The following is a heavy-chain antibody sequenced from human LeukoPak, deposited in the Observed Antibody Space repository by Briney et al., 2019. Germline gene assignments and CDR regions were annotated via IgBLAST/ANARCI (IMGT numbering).Heavy chain of an antibody. J-gene: IGHJ6*03. CDR2: INTHGSST. V-gene: IGHV3-74*01. D-gene: IGHD3-10*01. CDR3: LAGCYYCYMDV. Sequence: GGSLRLSCAASGFAFSNYWLHWVRQAPGKGLEWVARINTHGSSTNYADSVKGRFTISRDNAKNTLYLQMTSLSAEDTAVYYALAGCYYCYMDVWGKGATVTVSS. CDR1: GFAFSNYW.